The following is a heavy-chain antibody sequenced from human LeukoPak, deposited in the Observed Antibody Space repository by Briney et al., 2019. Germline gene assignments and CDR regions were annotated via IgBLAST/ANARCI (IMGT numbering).Heavy chain of an antibody. Sequence: SVKVSCKASGGTFSSYAISWVRQAPGQGLEWMGGIIPIFGTANYAQKFQGGVTITADESTSTAYMELSSLRSEDTAVYYCASCSSTSCYYAYYYYMDVWGKGTTVTVSS. CDR1: GGTFSSYA. CDR2: IIPIFGTA. V-gene: IGHV1-69*01. J-gene: IGHJ6*03. CDR3: ASCSSTSCYYAYYYYMDV. D-gene: IGHD2-2*01.